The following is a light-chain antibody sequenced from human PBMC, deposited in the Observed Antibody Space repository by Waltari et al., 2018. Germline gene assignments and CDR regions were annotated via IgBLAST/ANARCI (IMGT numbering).Light chain of an antibody. CDR2: EAT. J-gene: IGLJ3*02. V-gene: IGLV2-14*01. CDR1: RSDVGGFNY. Sequence: QSALSQPASVSGSPGQSITISCTGARSDVGGFNYVPWYQQNPGKAPKLLIFEATKRPSGVSIRFSGSTSGNTASLTISGLQTEDEADYYCSSYASSNFLVFGGGTKVTV. CDR3: SSYASSNFLV.